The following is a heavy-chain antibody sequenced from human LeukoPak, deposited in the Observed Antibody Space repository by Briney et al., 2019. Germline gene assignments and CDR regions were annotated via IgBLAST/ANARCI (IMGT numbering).Heavy chain of an antibody. CDR1: GFFFDDYG. CDR3: AKYSHDSSGSYDY. CDR2: INWNGGST. Sequence: GGSLRLSCAASGFFFDDYGMNWVRQAPGKGLEWVSGINWNGGSTGYADSVKGRFTISRDNAKNSLYLQMNSLRAEDTAVYYCAKYSHDSSGSYDYWGQGTLVTVSS. J-gene: IGHJ4*02. D-gene: IGHD3-22*01. V-gene: IGHV3-20*04.